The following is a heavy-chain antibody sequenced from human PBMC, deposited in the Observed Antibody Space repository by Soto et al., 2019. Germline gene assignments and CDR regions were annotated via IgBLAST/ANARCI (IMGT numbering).Heavy chain of an antibody. V-gene: IGHV1-58*01. CDR2: IVVGSGNT. CDR1: GFTFTSSA. Sequence: ASVKVSCKASGFTFTSSAVQWVRQARGQRLEWIGWIVVGSGNTNYAQKFQERVTITRDMSTSTAYMELSSLRSEDTAVYYCAACGYSGYESPRFCYYYHGMDVWGQGTTVTVSS. J-gene: IGHJ6*02. CDR3: AACGYSGYESPRFCYYYHGMDV. D-gene: IGHD5-12*01.